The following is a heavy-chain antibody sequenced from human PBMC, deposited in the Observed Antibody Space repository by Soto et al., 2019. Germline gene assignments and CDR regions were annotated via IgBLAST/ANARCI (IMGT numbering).Heavy chain of an antibody. Sequence: QVPLVESGGGVVQPGRSLRLSCAASGFTFSSYAMHWVRQAPGKGLEWVAVISYDGISKHYADSVKGRFSISRDDSENTLYVQMNSLRAEDTAVYYCAKDGYLDTYYFDYWGQGTLVTVSS. CDR1: GFTFSSYA. CDR2: ISYDGISK. CDR3: AKDGYLDTYYFDY. V-gene: IGHV3-30-3*01. J-gene: IGHJ4*02. D-gene: IGHD3-9*01.